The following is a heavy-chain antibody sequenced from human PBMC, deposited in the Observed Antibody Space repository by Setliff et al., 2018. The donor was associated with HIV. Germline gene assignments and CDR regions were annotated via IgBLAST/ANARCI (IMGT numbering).Heavy chain of an antibody. D-gene: IGHD3-3*01. J-gene: IGHJ4*02. CDR1: GGSFSDYY. CDR3: VMSPPRIFGAIIRAFES. V-gene: IGHV4-34*01. CDR2: INHSGGT. Sequence: SETLSLTCAVYGGSFSDYYWSWIRQPPGKGLEWIGEINHSGGTNYNPSLKSRVTISVDTSKNQFSLRLTSVTAADTAVYYCVMSPPRIFGAIIRAFESWGQGTLVTVSS.